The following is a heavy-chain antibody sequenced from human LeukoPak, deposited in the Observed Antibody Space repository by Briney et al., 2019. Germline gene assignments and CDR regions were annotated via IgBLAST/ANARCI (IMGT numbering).Heavy chain of an antibody. CDR3: ARGVKREMAAAFDI. Sequence: PGGSLRLSCAASGFTFSSYGMHWVRQAPGKGLEWVAVISYDGSNKYYADSVKGRFTISRDNSKSTLYLEMNSLRAEDTAVYYCARGVKREMAAAFDIWGQGKMVTVSS. J-gene: IGHJ3*02. CDR1: GFTFSSYG. CDR2: ISYDGSNK. D-gene: IGHD5-24*01. V-gene: IGHV3-30*03.